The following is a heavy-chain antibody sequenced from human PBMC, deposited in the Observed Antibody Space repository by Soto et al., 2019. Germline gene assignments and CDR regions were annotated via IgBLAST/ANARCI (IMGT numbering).Heavy chain of an antibody. J-gene: IGHJ3*02. CDR1: GGSISSSSYY. Sequence: QLQLQESGPGLVKPSETLSLTCTVSGGSISSSSYYWGWIRQPPGKGLEWIGSIYYSGSTYYKPSLKSRVTISVDTSKNQFSLKLSSVTAADTAVYYCAITIFGVVFHTANDAFDIWGQGTMVTVSS. CDR3: AITIFGVVFHTANDAFDI. D-gene: IGHD3-3*01. V-gene: IGHV4-39*01. CDR2: IYYSGST.